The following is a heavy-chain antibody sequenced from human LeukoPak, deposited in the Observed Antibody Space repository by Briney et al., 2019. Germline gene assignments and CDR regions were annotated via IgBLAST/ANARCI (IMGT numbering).Heavy chain of an antibody. D-gene: IGHD4-17*01. J-gene: IGHJ4*02. CDR2: IYYSGST. CDR1: GGSISSSSYY. Sequence: SETLSLTCTVSGGSISSSSYYWGWIRQPPGKGLEWIGSIYYSGSTYYNPSLKSRVTISVDTSKNQFSLKLSSVTAADTAVYYCARDSHSYGANPPFFDYWGQGTLVTVSS. CDR3: ARDSHSYGANPPFFDY. V-gene: IGHV4-39*07.